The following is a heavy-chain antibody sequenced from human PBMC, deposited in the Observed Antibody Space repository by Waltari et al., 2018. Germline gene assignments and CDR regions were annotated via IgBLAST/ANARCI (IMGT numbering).Heavy chain of an antibody. CDR1: GGSISSTTYY. CDR3: ARTPSSTVARIVYCDS. Sequence: QLLLQESGPRLVKPSATLSLTCTVSGGSISSTTYYWGWIRQTPGKGLEWIGSIYYSGTTDYNPSLKSRVTISIDTSKNQFSLKLTSVTAADTAVYYCARTPSSTVARIVYCDSWGQGTLVTVSS. J-gene: IGHJ4*02. D-gene: IGHD6-19*01. CDR2: IYYSGTT. V-gene: IGHV4-39*07.